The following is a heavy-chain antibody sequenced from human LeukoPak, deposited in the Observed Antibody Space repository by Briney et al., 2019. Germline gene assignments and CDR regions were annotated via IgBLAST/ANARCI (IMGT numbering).Heavy chain of an antibody. CDR3: ARDVSPFI. CDR1: GFSFCNYW. Sequence: GGSLRISCAASGFSFCNYWMSWVREAPGEGVEWVDNIKLDGSEEYYVDAVKGRFTISRDNPKNSLYLQMNSLRAEDTAVYYCARDVSPFIWGQGTLVTVSS. V-gene: IGHV3-7*03. CDR2: IKLDGSEE. J-gene: IGHJ4*02. D-gene: IGHD2/OR15-2a*01.